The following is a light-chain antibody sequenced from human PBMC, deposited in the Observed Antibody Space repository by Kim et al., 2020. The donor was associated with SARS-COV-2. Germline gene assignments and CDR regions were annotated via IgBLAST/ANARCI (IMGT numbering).Light chain of an antibody. CDR2: DVS. CDR1: SSDIGGYNY. Sequence: GQAIACTCTGTSSDIGGYNYVSWYQQHPGKAPKLMIYDVSTRPSGVSNRFSGSKSGTTASLAISGLQAEDEADYYCSSYTSSNTVIFGGGTQLTVL. J-gene: IGLJ2*01. CDR3: SSYTSSNTVI. V-gene: IGLV2-14*03.